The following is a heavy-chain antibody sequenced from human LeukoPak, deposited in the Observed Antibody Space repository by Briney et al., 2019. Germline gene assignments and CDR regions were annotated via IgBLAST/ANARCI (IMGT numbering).Heavy chain of an antibody. CDR1: GFTFSNYA. CDR3: ARGYCTSTNCNNWFDP. CDR2: ISGSASSA. J-gene: IGHJ5*02. Sequence: GGSLRLSCAASGFTFSNYAMSWVRQAPGKGLEWVSAISGSASSAYYADSVKGRFTISRDNSRNVLYLQMNSLRADDAAIYYCARGYCTSTNCNNWFDPWGQGALVTVSS. V-gene: IGHV3-23*01. D-gene: IGHD2-2*01.